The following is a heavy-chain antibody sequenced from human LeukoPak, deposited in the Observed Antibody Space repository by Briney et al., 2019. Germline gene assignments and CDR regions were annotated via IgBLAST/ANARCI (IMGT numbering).Heavy chain of an antibody. CDR1: GFTFSSYS. V-gene: IGHV3-21*01. CDR2: ISSSSSYI. CDR3: ARYCSSTSCHHSYYYYMDV. J-gene: IGHJ6*03. D-gene: IGHD2-2*01. Sequence: GGSLRLPCAASGFTFSSYSMNWVRQAPGKGLEWVSSISSSSSYIYYADSVKGRFIISTDNAKNSLYLQMNSLRAEDTAVYYCARYCSSTSCHHSYYYYMDVWGKGTTVTVSS.